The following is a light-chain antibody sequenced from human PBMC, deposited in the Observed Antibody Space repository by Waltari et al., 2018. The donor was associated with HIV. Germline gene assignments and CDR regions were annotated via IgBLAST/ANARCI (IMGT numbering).Light chain of an antibody. CDR3: ASYTGSKTPYVA. CDR1: SSDIGDF. V-gene: IGLV2-8*01. Sequence: QSALTQPPSASGSPGQSVTISCTGTSSDIGDFVSWYQQHSGKAPKLMIYEVTKRPSGVPDRFSGSTSGNTASLTVSGLQADDEADYDCASYTGSKTPYVAFGGGTKLTVL. CDR2: EVT. J-gene: IGLJ2*01.